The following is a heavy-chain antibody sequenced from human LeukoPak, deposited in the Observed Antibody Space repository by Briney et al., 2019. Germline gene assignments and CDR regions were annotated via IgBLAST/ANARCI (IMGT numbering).Heavy chain of an antibody. D-gene: IGHD6-19*01. CDR3: ARDPGSFLSGSGWLNWFEP. J-gene: IGHJ5*02. CDR2: IIPIFGTA. V-gene: IGHV1-69*01. Sequence: GASVKVSCKASGGTFSSYAISWVRQAPGQGLEWMGGIIPIFGTANYAQKFQGRVTITADESTSTAYMELSSLRSEDTAVYYCARDPGSFLSGSGWLNWFEPWGQGTLLTVSS. CDR1: GGTFSSYA.